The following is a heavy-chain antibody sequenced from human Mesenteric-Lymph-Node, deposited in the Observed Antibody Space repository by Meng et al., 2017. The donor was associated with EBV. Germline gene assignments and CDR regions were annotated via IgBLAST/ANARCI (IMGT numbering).Heavy chain of an antibody. V-gene: IGHV1-3*04. CDR1: GYTFINNA. CDR3: ARVSCSSISCYTLDS. CDR2: LNNAQGNT. J-gene: IGHJ5*01. Sequence: QVHTGQSEAGVKRPGASGKSSCKATGYTFINNAIQWVRQAPGQRLEWMGWLNNAQGNTKYSQKFQDRVTITRDTSASTAYMEMRSLRSEDTAVYYCARVSCSSISCYTLDSWGQGTLVTVSS. D-gene: IGHD2-2*02.